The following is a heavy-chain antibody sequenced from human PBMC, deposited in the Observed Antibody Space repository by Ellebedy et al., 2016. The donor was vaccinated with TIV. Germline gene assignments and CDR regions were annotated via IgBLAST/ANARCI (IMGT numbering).Heavy chain of an antibody. D-gene: IGHD5-18*01. V-gene: IGHV4-39*01. CDR2: IYYNGIT. Sequence: SETLSLTCTVSGGSIRSGGYYWGWIRQPPGRGLEWIGSIYYNGITSDNPSLKSRVTISVDTSKNQFSLKLNSVTAADTAVYYCARHDGYGYGYIFAFDYWGQGTLVTVSS. CDR1: GGSIRSGGYY. CDR3: ARHDGYGYGYIFAFDY. J-gene: IGHJ4*02.